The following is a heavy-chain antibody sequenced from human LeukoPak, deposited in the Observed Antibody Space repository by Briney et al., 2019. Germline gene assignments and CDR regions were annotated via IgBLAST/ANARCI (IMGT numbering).Heavy chain of an antibody. CDR3: ARDNYGSGSPYGMDV. CDR1: DVSISSGGYY. Sequence: SETLSLTCTVSDVSISSGGYYWSWIRQHPGKGLEGIGYIYYSGSTYYNPSLKSRVTISVDTSKNQFSLKLSSVTVANTAVYYCARDNYGSGSPYGMDVWGKGTTVTVSS. D-gene: IGHD3-10*01. CDR2: IYYSGST. V-gene: IGHV4-31*03. J-gene: IGHJ6*04.